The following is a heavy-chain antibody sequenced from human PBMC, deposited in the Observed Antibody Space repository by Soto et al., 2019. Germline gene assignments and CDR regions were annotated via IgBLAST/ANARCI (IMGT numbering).Heavy chain of an antibody. D-gene: IGHD1-7*01. CDR3: VRRVSGNYYY. CDR1: GFTFSSYD. CDR2: ISSNGGTT. V-gene: IGHV3-64*01. Sequence: EVQLAESGGGMVQPGGSLRLSCVASGFTFSSYDMHWVRQAPGKGLEYVSSISSNGGTTYYGTSVKGRLTISRDNSKNTLYLQMGSLRAEDMTVYYCVRRVSGNYYYWGQGTLVTVSS. J-gene: IGHJ4*02.